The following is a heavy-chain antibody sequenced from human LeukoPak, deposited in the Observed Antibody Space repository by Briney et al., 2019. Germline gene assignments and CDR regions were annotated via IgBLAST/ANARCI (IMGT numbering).Heavy chain of an antibody. V-gene: IGHV3-21*06. CDR2: ITSTGTYI. Sequence: PGGSLRLSCAASGFSFSDYNMNWVCQAPGKALEWVSSITSTGTYIFYGDSVKGRFTISRDNGKNLLYLQMNSLRAEDTAVYYCVAGNGWLGDYWGQGTLVTVSS. CDR3: VAGNGWLGDY. D-gene: IGHD6-19*01. CDR1: GFSFSDYN. J-gene: IGHJ4*02.